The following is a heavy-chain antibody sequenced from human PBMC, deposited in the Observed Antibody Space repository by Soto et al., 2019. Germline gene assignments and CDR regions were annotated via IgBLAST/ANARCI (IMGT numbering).Heavy chain of an antibody. Sequence: GPPVKVSCKASGYTFPSYGISWVRQAPGQGLEWMGWISAYNGNTNYAQKLQGRVTITTDTSTSTAYMELRSLRSDDTAVYYCARGRKNWFDPWGQGTLVTVSS. CDR3: ARGRKNWFDP. V-gene: IGHV1-18*01. CDR1: GYTFPSYG. J-gene: IGHJ5*02. CDR2: ISAYNGNT.